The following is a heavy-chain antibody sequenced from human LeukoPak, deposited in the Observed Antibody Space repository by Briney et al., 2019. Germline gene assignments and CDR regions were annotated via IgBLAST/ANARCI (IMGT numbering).Heavy chain of an antibody. V-gene: IGHV4-4*07. CDR2: IYTSGIT. Sequence: SETLSLTCTVSGGSISSYYWSWIRQPAGKGLEWIGRIYTSGITNYNPSLKSRVTMSVDTSKNQFSLKLSSVTAADTAVYYCARTYGSGSYPRFDYWGQGTLVTVSS. CDR3: ARTYGSGSYPRFDY. J-gene: IGHJ4*02. D-gene: IGHD3-10*01. CDR1: GGSISSYY.